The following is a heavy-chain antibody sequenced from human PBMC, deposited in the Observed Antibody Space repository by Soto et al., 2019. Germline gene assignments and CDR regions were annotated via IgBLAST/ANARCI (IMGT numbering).Heavy chain of an antibody. D-gene: IGHD4-17*01. Sequence: GGSLRLSCAASGFTFSSYAMHWVRQAPGKGLEYVSAISSNGGSTYYANSVKGRFTISRDNSKNTLYLQMGSLRAEDMAVYYCARAGTTVTIFGVYYYYYYMDVWGKGTTVTVSS. CDR2: ISSNGGST. V-gene: IGHV3-64*01. J-gene: IGHJ6*03. CDR3: ARAGTTVTIFGVYYYYYYMDV. CDR1: GFTFSSYA.